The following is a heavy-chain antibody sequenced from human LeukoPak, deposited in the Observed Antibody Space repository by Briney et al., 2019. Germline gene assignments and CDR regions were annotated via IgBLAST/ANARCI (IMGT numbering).Heavy chain of an antibody. CDR2: IYYSGST. CDR1: GGSISGYY. Sequence: SETLSLTCTVSGGSISGYYWSWIRQPPGKGLEWIGYIYYSGSTNHNPSLKSRVTISVDTSKNQFSLKLSSVTAADTAVYYCARSGRITIFGVVIRPFDYWGQGTLVTVSS. CDR3: ARSGRITIFGVVIRPFDY. D-gene: IGHD3-3*01. V-gene: IGHV4-59*01. J-gene: IGHJ4*02.